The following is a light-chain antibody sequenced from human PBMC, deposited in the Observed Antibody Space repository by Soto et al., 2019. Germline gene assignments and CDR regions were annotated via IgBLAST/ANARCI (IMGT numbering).Light chain of an antibody. CDR3: FSHRGGDSHV. CDR2: GVT. CDR1: SSGVGAYNY. Sequence: QSALTQPASVSGSPGQSITISCTGTSSGVGAYNYVSWYQQYPGKAPKLMIYGVTNRPSGVSNRFSGSKTGNTASLTISGLQAEGEADYYCFSHRGGDSHVFGTGTKVTVL. J-gene: IGLJ1*01. V-gene: IGLV2-14*01.